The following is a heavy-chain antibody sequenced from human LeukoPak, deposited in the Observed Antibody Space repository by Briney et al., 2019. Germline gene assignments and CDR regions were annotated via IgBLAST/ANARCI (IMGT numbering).Heavy chain of an antibody. CDR3: ARLTTVPNDDY. CDR2: IIPIFGTA. Sequence: QAPGQGLEWMGGIIPIFGTANYAQKFQGRVTITADESTSTAYMELSSLRSEDTAVYYCARLTTVPNDDYWGQGTLVTVSS. J-gene: IGHJ4*02. D-gene: IGHD4-17*01. V-gene: IGHV1-69*01.